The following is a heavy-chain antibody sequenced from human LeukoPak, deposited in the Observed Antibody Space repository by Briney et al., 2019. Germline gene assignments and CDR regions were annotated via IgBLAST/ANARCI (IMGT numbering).Heavy chain of an antibody. CDR2: INHSGST. D-gene: IGHD4-11*01. J-gene: IGHJ4*02. CDR1: GGSFSGYY. Sequence: SETLSLTCAVYGGSFSGYYRSWIRQPPGKGLEWIGEINHSGSTNYNPSLKSRVTISVDTSKNQFSLKLSSVTAADTAVYYCARVGRDYSNYGWSDYWGQGTLVTVSS. CDR3: ARVGRDYSNYGWSDY. V-gene: IGHV4-34*01.